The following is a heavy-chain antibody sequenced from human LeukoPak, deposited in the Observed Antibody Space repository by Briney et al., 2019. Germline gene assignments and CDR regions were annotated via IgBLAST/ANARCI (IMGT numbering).Heavy chain of an antibody. J-gene: IGHJ4*02. D-gene: IGHD3-16*01. CDR1: GFTFSSYW. CDR2: INSDGSRT. Sequence: GGSLRLSCAASGFTFSSYWMHWVRQAPGKGLVWVSRINSDGSRTSYADSVKGRFTISRDNAKNTLYLQMNRLRAEDTVVYYCARDVSSGEYFDYWGQGTLVTVSS. V-gene: IGHV3-74*01. CDR3: ARDVSSGEYFDY.